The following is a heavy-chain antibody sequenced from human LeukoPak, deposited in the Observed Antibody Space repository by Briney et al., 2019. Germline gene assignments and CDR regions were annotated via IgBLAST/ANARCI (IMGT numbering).Heavy chain of an antibody. Sequence: GGSLRLSCAASGFTVTSNYMSWVRQAPGKGLEWVSVIYGGGGGSTYYADSVKGRFTISRDNSKNTLYLQMNSLRAEDTAVYYCAKLTLLGYCSGGSCYDRRVFDYWGQGTLVTVSS. CDR1: GFTVTSNY. V-gene: IGHV3-53*01. D-gene: IGHD2-15*01. CDR3: AKLTLLGYCSGGSCYDRRVFDY. J-gene: IGHJ4*02. CDR2: IYGGGGGST.